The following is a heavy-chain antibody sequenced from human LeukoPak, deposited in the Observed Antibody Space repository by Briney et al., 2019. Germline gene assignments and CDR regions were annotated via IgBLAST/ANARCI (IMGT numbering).Heavy chain of an antibody. Sequence: SETLSLTCTVSGGSISSYYWSWIRQPPGKGLEWIGYIYYSGSTNYNPSLKSRVTISADTSKNQFSLKLSSVTAADTAVYYCARETYYDFWSGFSTDYYGMDVWGQGTTVTVSS. D-gene: IGHD3-3*01. CDR3: ARETYYDFWSGFSTDYYGMDV. V-gene: IGHV4-59*01. CDR2: IYYSGST. J-gene: IGHJ6*02. CDR1: GGSISSYY.